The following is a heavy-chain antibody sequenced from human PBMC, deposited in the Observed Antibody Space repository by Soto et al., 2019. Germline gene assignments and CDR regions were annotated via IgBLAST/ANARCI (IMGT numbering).Heavy chain of an antibody. V-gene: IGHV4-30-4*01. CDR2: ISYSGST. D-gene: IGHD1-7*01. CDR3: ATMGTPATGLYYFDY. CDR1: GGSISSGNYY. Sequence: PSETLSLTCTVSGGSISSGNYYWSWIRQPPGKGLEWIGFISYSGSTYYSASLQSRVTMSVDTSKNQFSLNLSFVTAADTAVYYFATMGTPATGLYYFDYWGQGTLVTVSS. J-gene: IGHJ4*02.